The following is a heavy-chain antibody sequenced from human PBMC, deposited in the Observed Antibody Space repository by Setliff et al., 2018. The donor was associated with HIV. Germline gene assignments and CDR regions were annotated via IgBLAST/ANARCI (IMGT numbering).Heavy chain of an antibody. CDR1: GFTFTDYI. D-gene: IGHD3-22*01. CDR2: INSDGSDT. V-gene: IGHV3-74*01. J-gene: IGHJ4*02. CDR3: ARAHDNHDSSGYSHDAAADN. Sequence: LRLSCAGSGFTFTDYIMHWVRQVPGKGLVWVSRINSDGSDTRYADSVKGRFTISRDNAKNTLYLQMNSLRVEDTAVYYCARAHDNHDSSGYSHDAAADNWGRGTLVTVSS.